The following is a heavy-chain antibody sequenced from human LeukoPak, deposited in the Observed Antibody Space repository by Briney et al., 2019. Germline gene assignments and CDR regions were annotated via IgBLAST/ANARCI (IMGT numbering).Heavy chain of an antibody. CDR2: INHSGST. V-gene: IGHV4-34*01. CDR3: ASQGYYDSSGYLPDV. D-gene: IGHD3-22*01. Sequence: SETLSLTCAVYGGSFSGYYWSWIRQPPGKGLEWIGEINHSGSTNYNPSLKSRVTISVDTSKNQFSLKLSSVTAADTAVYYCASQGYYDSSGYLPDVWGQGTTVTVSS. CDR1: GGSFSGYY. J-gene: IGHJ6*02.